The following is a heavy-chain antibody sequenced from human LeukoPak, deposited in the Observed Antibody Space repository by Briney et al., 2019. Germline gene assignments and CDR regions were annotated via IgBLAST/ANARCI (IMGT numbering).Heavy chain of an antibody. CDR3: AREYPPRYYYDSSGYLDY. CDR1: GFTFSSYG. J-gene: IGHJ4*02. CDR2: IWYDGSNK. V-gene: IGHV3-33*01. D-gene: IGHD3-22*01. Sequence: GGSLRLSCAASGFTFSSYGMHWVRQAPGKGLEWVAVIWYDGSNKYYAGSVKGRFTISRDNSKNTLYLQMNSLRAEDTAVYYCAREYPPRYYYDSSGYLDYWGQGTLVTVSS.